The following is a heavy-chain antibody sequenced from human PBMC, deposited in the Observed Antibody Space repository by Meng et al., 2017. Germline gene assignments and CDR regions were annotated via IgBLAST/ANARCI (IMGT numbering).Heavy chain of an antibody. Sequence: GESLKISWKGSGYSFTSYWIGLVRQMPGKGLEWMGITYPGDSETRYSPSFQGQVTISADKSISTAYLQWSSLKASDTAMYYCARIQSARGYSSSLSHFEYWGQGTPVTVSS. CDR2: TYPGDSET. D-gene: IGHD6-13*01. V-gene: IGHV5-51*01. CDR3: ARIQSARGYSSSLSHFEY. CDR1: GYSFTSYW. J-gene: IGHJ4*02.